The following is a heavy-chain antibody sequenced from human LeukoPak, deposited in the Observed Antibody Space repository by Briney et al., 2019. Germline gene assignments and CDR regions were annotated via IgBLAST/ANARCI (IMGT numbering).Heavy chain of an antibody. Sequence: ASVKVSCKTHGYTFTGYYLHWVRQAPGEGLEWMGCINPNSGATNYAQKFPGRVTMTRDTSISTAYMELSSLRSDDTAVYYCARDISGSYYYWGQGTLVTVPS. V-gene: IGHV1-2*02. CDR1: GYTFTGYY. CDR3: ARDISGSYYY. J-gene: IGHJ4*02. CDR2: INPNSGAT. D-gene: IGHD1-26*01.